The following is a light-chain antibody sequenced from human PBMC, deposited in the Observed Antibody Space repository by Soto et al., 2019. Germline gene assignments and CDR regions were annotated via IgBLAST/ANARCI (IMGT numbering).Light chain of an antibody. CDR1: QSISNW. V-gene: IGKV1-5*01. CDR3: KQYNSFSRT. J-gene: IGKJ1*01. CDR2: DAS. Sequence: DIQMTQSPSTLSASVGARVSITCRASQSISNWLAWYQQKPGKAPKLLIYDASSLESGVPSRFSGSRSWTEFTLTIISLQPADFATYSCKQYNSFSRTFGQGTTVEVK.